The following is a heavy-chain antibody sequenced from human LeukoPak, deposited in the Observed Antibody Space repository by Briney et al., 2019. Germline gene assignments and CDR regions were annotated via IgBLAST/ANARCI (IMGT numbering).Heavy chain of an antibody. CDR1: GYTFVDYT. J-gene: IGHJ4*02. CDR3: ANPRYDSSGYYYVD. Sequence: ASVKVSCKASGYTFVDYTMHWLRQAPGQRLDWMGWINGGSGNTKYSPEFQGRVTITRDTSASTGYMELSSLRSEDTAVYYCANPRYDSSGYYYVDWGQGTLVTVSS. D-gene: IGHD3-22*01. CDR2: INGGSGNT. V-gene: IGHV1-3*01.